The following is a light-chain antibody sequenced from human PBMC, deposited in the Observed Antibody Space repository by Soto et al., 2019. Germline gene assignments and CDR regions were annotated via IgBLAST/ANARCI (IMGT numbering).Light chain of an antibody. CDR2: EVV. Sequence: QSVLTQPPSASGSPGQSVTISCTGTSSDIGAYIYVSWYQHHPGKAPKLIIYEVVQRPSGVPDRFSGSKSGNTASLTVSGLQAADEADYYCKSYAGSNTYVFGTGTKVTVL. CDR1: SSDIGAYIY. V-gene: IGLV2-8*01. CDR3: KSYAGSNTYV. J-gene: IGLJ1*01.